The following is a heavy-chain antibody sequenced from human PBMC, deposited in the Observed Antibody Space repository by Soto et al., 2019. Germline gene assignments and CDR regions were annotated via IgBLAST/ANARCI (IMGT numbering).Heavy chain of an antibody. V-gene: IGHV4-30-2*01. CDR2: IYRSGTT. D-gene: IGHD3-10*01. J-gene: IGHJ4*02. CDR1: GGSISRSDFS. CDR3: ASGKTNYFFDL. Sequence: SETLSLTCVVSGGSISRSDFSWTWIRRPPGKGLESVGYIYRSGTTYYNPSLKSRVSISLDKSKNQFSLNLTSVTAADTAVYYCASGKTNYFFDLCGQGHLVTVSS.